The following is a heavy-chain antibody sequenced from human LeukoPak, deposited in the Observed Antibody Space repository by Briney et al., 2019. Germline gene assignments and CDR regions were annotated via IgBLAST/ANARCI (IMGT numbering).Heavy chain of an antibody. Sequence: GASVKVSCKASGYTFTSYGISWVRRAPGQGLEWMGWISAYNGNTNYAQKLQGRVTMTTDTSTSTAYMELRSLRSDDTAVYYCAVIYDILTGYYKFDYWGQGTLVTVSS. CDR1: GYTFTSYG. D-gene: IGHD3-9*01. J-gene: IGHJ4*02. CDR2: ISAYNGNT. V-gene: IGHV1-18*01. CDR3: AVIYDILTGYYKFDY.